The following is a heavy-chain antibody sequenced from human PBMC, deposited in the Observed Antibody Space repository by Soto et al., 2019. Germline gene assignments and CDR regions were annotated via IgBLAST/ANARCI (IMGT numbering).Heavy chain of an antibody. CDR2: IYHSGDT. CDR3: AALSGRVDY. V-gene: IGHV4-38-2*01. D-gene: IGHD1-26*01. Sequence: SETLSLTCAVSAHSISSGYYWGWIRQPPGKGLEWIGSIYHSGDTYYNPSLKSRVTMSLDTSKNQFSLKLSSVTAADTAVYYCAALSGRVDYWGQGTLVTVSS. J-gene: IGHJ4*02. CDR1: AHSISSGYY.